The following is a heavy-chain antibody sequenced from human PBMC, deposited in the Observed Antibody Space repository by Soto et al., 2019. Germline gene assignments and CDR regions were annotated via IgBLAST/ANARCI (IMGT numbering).Heavy chain of an antibody. V-gene: IGHV3-23*01. CDR2: VGPSSGDT. Sequence: RGSLGISCAPSGYTFSSYGMSWVRQAPGKGLEWVSGVGPSSGDTYYTDSAKGRFTISRDDSKNMVYMQMNSLRAEYTAVYYCARGAAADGPDWFDAWGQGTLVTGSS. CDR1: GYTFSSYG. J-gene: IGHJ5*02. CDR3: ARGAAADGPDWFDA. D-gene: IGHD6-13*01.